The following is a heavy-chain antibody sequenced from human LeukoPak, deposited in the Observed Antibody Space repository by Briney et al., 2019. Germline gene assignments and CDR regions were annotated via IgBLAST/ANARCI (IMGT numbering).Heavy chain of an antibody. V-gene: IGHV4-59*08. Sequence: SETLSLTWTVSGGSISSYYWSWLRQSPGKGLEWIGHIYFSGRTTYNPSLGSRLTISADTSTSQLSLKLSSVTAADTAVYYCARHKPTGSYPLELWGQGTLVTVSS. CDR3: ARHKPTGSYPLEL. CDR1: GGSISSYY. J-gene: IGHJ4*02. D-gene: IGHD3-10*01. CDR2: IYFSGRT.